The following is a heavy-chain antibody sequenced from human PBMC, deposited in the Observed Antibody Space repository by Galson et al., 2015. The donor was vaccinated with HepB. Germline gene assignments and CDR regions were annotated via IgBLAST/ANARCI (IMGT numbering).Heavy chain of an antibody. J-gene: IGHJ4*02. CDR3: AFWSGFSLDY. CDR1: GFTFSNYA. D-gene: IGHD3-3*01. CDR2: IHPSGGTT. V-gene: IGHV3-23*01. Sequence: SLRLSCAASGFTFSNYAMSWVRQAPGRGLEWVSTIHPSGGTTYYADSVKGRFAISRDNSRNTLFVQMNSLRAEDTAIYYCAFWSGFSLDYWGQGTLVTVSS.